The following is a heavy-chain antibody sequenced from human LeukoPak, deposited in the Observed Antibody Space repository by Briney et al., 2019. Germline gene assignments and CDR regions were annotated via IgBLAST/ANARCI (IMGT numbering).Heavy chain of an antibody. V-gene: IGHV1-69*13. Sequence: ASVKVSCKASGGTFSSYAISWVRQAPGQGLEWMGGIIPIFGTANYAQKFQGRVTITADESTSTAYMELSSLRSEDTAVYYCASDPHKGCSGGSCYSDYYYYGMDVWGQGTTVTVSS. CDR3: ASDPHKGCSGGSCYSDYYYYGMDV. CDR1: GGTFSSYA. D-gene: IGHD2-15*01. J-gene: IGHJ6*02. CDR2: IIPIFGTA.